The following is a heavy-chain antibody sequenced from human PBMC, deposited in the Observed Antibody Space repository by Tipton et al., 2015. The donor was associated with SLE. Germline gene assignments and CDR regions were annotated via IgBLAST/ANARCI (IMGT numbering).Heavy chain of an antibody. Sequence: SLRLSCAASGFTFSSYAMSWVRQAPGKGLEWVSIIAGSGTKTHYADSVKGRFTISRDNSKKTLYLQMNSLRVEDTAVYYCVRGGATMPFDYWGQGTLVTVSS. CDR2: IAGSGTKT. V-gene: IGHV3-23*01. J-gene: IGHJ4*02. CDR1: GFTFSSYA. D-gene: IGHD5-24*01. CDR3: VRGGATMPFDY.